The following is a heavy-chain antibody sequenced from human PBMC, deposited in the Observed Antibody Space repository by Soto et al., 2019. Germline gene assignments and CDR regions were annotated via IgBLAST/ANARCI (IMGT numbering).Heavy chain of an antibody. CDR2: ISCSGGST. J-gene: IGHJ2*01. V-gene: IGHV3-23*01. CDR1: GFTFSSYA. D-gene: IGHD2-15*01. Sequence: EVQLLESGGGLVQPGGSLRLSCAASGFTFSSYAMSWVRQAPGKGLEWVSAISCSGGSTYYADSVKGRFTISRDNSKNTLYLQMNSLRAEDTAVYYCAQVGAIIVVVVAATPPWYFDLWGRGTLVTVSS. CDR3: AQVGAIIVVVVAATPPWYFDL.